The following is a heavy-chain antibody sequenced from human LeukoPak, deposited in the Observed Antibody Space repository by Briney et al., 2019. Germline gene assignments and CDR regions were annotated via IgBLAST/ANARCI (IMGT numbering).Heavy chain of an antibody. D-gene: IGHD1-26*01. CDR1: GFTFSSYS. Sequence: GGSLRLSCAASGFTFSSYSMTWVRQAPGKGLEWVSSISSSSSYIYYADSVKGRFTISRDNAKNSLYLQMNSLRAEDTAVYYCARVPVGSIDYWGQGTLVTVSS. CDR2: ISSSSSYI. V-gene: IGHV3-21*01. CDR3: ARVPVGSIDY. J-gene: IGHJ4*02.